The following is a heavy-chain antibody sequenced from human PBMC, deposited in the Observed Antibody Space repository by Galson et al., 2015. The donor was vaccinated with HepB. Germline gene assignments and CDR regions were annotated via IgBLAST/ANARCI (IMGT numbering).Heavy chain of an antibody. CDR1: GYTFTSYY. Sequence: SVKVSCKASGYTFTSYYMHWVRQAPGQGLEWMGIINPSGGSTSYAQKFQGRVTMTRDTSTSTVYMELSSLRSEDTAVYYCAGGGITILGVTEPPHNWFDPWGQGTLVTVSS. CDR2: INPSGGST. CDR3: AGGGITILGVTEPPHNWFDP. D-gene: IGHD3-3*01. J-gene: IGHJ5*02. V-gene: IGHV1-46*01.